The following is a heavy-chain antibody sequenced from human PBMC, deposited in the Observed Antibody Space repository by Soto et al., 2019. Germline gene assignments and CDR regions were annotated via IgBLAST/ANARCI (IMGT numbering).Heavy chain of an antibody. Sequence: SCAASGFTFSSYSMNWVRQAPGKGLEWVSSISSSSSYIYYADSVKGRFTISRDNAKNSLYLQMNSLRAEDTAVYYCARGFTVTSAFDIWGQGTMVTVSS. J-gene: IGHJ3*02. CDR2: ISSSSSYI. CDR1: GFTFSSYS. D-gene: IGHD4-17*01. CDR3: ARGFTVTSAFDI. V-gene: IGHV3-21*01.